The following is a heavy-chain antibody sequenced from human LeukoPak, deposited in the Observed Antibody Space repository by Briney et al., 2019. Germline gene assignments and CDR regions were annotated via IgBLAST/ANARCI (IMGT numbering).Heavy chain of an antibody. J-gene: IGHJ4*02. CDR2: IYTSGST. CDR1: GGSISSYY. V-gene: IGHV4-4*07. CDR3: ARGVGTIVATILDY. D-gene: IGHD5-12*01. Sequence: PSETLSLTCTVSGGSISSYYWSWIRQPAGKGLEWIGRIYTSGSTNYNPSLKSRVTMSVDTSKNQFSLKLSSVTAADAAVYYCARGVGTIVATILDYWGQGTLVTVSS.